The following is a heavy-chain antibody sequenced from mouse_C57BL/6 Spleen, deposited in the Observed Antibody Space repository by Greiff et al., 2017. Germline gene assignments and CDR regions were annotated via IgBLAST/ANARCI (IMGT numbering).Heavy chain of an antibody. V-gene: IGHV1-62-2*01. CDR2: FYPGSGSI. J-gene: IGHJ3*01. CDR1: GYTFTEYT. Sequence: VQVVESGAELVKPGASVKLSCKASGYTFTEYTIHWVKQRSGQGLEWIGWFYPGSGSIKYNEKFKDKATLTADKSSSTVYMELSRLTSEDSAVYFCARHEGVYDPFAYWGQGTLVTVSA. D-gene: IGHD2-10*02. CDR3: ARHEGVYDPFAY.